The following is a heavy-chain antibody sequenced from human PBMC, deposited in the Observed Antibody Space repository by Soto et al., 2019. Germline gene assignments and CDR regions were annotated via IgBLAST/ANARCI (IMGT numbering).Heavy chain of an antibody. CDR1: GFTFSNYW. D-gene: IGHD3-10*01. J-gene: IGHJ6*02. Sequence: EVQLVESGGDLVQPGGSLRLSCAASGFTFSNYWMYWVRQAPGKGLVWVSRINSDGTSSSYADFVKGRFTISRDNAKNTLYLQMNSLSAEDTAVYYCASPVSVRYGMDVWGQGTTVTVSS. CDR3: ASPVSVRYGMDV. V-gene: IGHV3-74*01. CDR2: INSDGTSS.